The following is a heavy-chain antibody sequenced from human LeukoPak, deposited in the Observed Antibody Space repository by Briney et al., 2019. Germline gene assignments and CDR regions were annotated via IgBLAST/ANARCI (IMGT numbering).Heavy chain of an antibody. Sequence: PGGSLRLSCAASGFTFNDYGMDWVRQTPGKGLEWVSYISSNTRIIDYADSVRGRFTISRDNAKNSLYLQMNSLRAEDTAVYYCARGGAARPDYWGQGTLLTVSS. CDR2: ISSNTRII. CDR1: GFTFNDYG. V-gene: IGHV3-48*01. CDR3: ARGGAARPDY. J-gene: IGHJ4*02. D-gene: IGHD6-6*01.